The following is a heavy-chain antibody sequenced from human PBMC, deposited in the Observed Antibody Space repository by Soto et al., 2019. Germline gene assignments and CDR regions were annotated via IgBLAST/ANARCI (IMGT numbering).Heavy chain of an antibody. V-gene: IGHV4-59*01. Sequence: KLPETLSLTCTVSGGSISSYYWSWIRQPPGKGLEWIGYIYYSGSTNYNPSLKSRVTISVDTSKNQFSLKLSSVTAADTAVYYCARVEMATITADYWGQGTLVTVSS. D-gene: IGHD5-12*01. J-gene: IGHJ4*02. CDR3: ARVEMATITADY. CDR2: IYYSGST. CDR1: GGSISSYY.